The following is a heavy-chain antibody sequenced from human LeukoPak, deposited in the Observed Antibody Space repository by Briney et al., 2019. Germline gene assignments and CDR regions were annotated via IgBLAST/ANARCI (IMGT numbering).Heavy chain of an antibody. CDR3: ARGADGSGHYYYYYYMDV. Sequence: SVKVSCQASGGTFSSYAISWVRQAPGQGLEWMGGIIPIFGTANYAQKFQGRVTMTRNTSISTAYMELSSLRSEDTAVYYCARGADGSGHYYYYYYMDVWGKGTTVTISS. J-gene: IGHJ6*03. CDR1: GGTFSSYA. V-gene: IGHV1-69*05. CDR2: IIPIFGTA. D-gene: IGHD3-22*01.